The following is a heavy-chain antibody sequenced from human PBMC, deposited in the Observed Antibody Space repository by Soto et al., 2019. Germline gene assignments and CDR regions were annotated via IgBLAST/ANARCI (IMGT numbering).Heavy chain of an antibody. J-gene: IGHJ4*02. V-gene: IGHV3-64D*08. CDR2: ISSNGGST. Sequence: GGSLRLSCSASGFTFSSYAMHWVRQAPGKGLEYVSVISSNGGSTYYADSVKGRFTISRDNSKNTLYLQMSSLRAEDTAVYYCVKDSARAGNYYYGSGTPGVPFDYWGQGTLVTVSS. CDR1: GFTFSSYA. CDR3: VKDSARAGNYYYGSGTPGVPFDY. D-gene: IGHD3-10*01.